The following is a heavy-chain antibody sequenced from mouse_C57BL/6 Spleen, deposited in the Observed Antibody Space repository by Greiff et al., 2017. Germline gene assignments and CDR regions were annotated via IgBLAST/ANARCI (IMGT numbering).Heavy chain of an antibody. J-gene: IGHJ4*01. CDR1: GYTFTSYW. D-gene: IGHD2-5*01. V-gene: IGHV1-64*01. CDR2: IHPNSGST. Sequence: QVQLQQPGAELVKPGASVKLSCKASGYTFTSYWMHWVKQRPGQGLEWIGMIHPNSGSTNYNEKFKSKATLTVDKSSSTAYMQLSSLTSEGSAVYYCARSNYYARDYWGQGTSGTVSS. CDR3: ARSNYYARDY.